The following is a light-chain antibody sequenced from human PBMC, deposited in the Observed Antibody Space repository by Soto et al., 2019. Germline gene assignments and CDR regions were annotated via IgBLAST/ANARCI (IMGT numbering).Light chain of an antibody. CDR2: AAS. J-gene: IGKJ4*01. Sequence: DIQLTQSTSFLSASVGDRVTITCRASQGISSYLAWYQQKPGKAPKLLIYAASTLQSGGPSRFSGNRSVTEFTLTISSLQPEDYATYYCQQLNSYPFLTFGGGTKVEIK. CDR1: QGISSY. V-gene: IGKV1-9*01. CDR3: QQLNSYPFLT.